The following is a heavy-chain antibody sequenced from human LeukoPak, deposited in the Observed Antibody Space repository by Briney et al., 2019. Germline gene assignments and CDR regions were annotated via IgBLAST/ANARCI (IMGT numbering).Heavy chain of an antibody. J-gene: IGHJ6*03. Sequence: GGSLRLSCAASGFTFSSYAMHWVRQAPGKGLGWVAVISYDGSNKYYADSVKGRFTISRDNSKNTLYLQMNSLRAEDTAVYYCASAPSGGCSSTSCYSYYYMDVWGKGTTVTVSS. CDR3: ASAPSGGCSSTSCYSYYYMDV. CDR1: GFTFSSYA. V-gene: IGHV3-30*01. D-gene: IGHD2-2*02. CDR2: ISYDGSNK.